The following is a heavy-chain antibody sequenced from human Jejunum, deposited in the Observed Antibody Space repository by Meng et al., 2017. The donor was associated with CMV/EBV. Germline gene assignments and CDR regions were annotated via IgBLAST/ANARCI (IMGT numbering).Heavy chain of an antibody. Sequence: CAASAFTFRTCRLHSLRQAPGKRLVWVSRVHRDGSAATYADSVNGRFTISRDNAQHTLCLQMTSLRAEDTAVYYCARGYSVSYRIDYWGQGTLVTVSS. J-gene: IGHJ4*02. V-gene: IGHV3-74*01. D-gene: IGHD1-26*01. CDR3: ARGYSVSYRIDY. CDR2: VHRDGSAA. CDR1: AFTFRTCR.